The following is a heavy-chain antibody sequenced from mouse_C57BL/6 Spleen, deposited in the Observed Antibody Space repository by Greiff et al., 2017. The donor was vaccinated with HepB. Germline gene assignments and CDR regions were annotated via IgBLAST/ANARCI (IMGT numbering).Heavy chain of an antibody. CDR3: AGITTVVGGAY. V-gene: IGHV5-6*01. Sequence: DVHLVESGGDLVKPGGSLKLSCAASGFTFSSYGMSWVRQTPDKRLEWVATISSGGSYTYYPDSVKGRFTISRDNAKNTLYLQMSSLKSEDTAMYYCAGITTVVGGAYWGQGTLVTVSA. D-gene: IGHD1-1*01. J-gene: IGHJ3*01. CDR1: GFTFSSYG. CDR2: ISSGGSYT.